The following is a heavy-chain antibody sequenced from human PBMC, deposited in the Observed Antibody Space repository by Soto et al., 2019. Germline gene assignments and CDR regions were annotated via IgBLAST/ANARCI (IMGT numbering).Heavy chain of an antibody. D-gene: IGHD4-17*01. CDR1: GFTFSSYA. J-gene: IGHJ4*02. CDR3: AKDGSLNADYAHYFDY. Sequence: GGSLRLSCAASGFTFSSYAMHWVRQAPGKGLEWVAVISYDGSNKYYADSVKGRFTISRDNSKNTLYLQMNSLRAEDTAVYYCAKDGSLNADYAHYFDYWGQGTLVTVSS. V-gene: IGHV3-30-3*01. CDR2: ISYDGSNK.